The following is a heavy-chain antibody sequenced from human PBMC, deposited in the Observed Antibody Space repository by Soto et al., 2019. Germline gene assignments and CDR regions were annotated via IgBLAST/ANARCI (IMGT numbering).Heavy chain of an antibody. Sequence: EVQLLESGGGLVQPGGSLRLSCAASGFTFSSYAMSWVRQAPGKGLEWVSAISASGGSTYYADSVKGRFTISRDNSKNTLYLQLNSLRAEDTALYYCAKGLGGGYDYYYFYNMDVWGQGTTVTVSS. J-gene: IGHJ6*02. D-gene: IGHD5-12*01. CDR1: GFTFSSYA. V-gene: IGHV3-23*01. CDR2: ISASGGST. CDR3: AKGLGGGYDYYYFYNMDV.